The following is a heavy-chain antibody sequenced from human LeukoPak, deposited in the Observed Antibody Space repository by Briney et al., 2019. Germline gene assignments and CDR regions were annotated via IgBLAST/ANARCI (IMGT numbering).Heavy chain of an antibody. Sequence: GGSLRLSCAASGFTFSSYGMHWVRQAPGKGLEWVAFIRYDGSNKYYADSVKGRFTISRDNSKNSLYLQMNSLRAEDTAVYYCAKDPNSSGWYYYFDYWGQGTLVTVSS. CDR3: AKDPNSSGWYYYFDY. V-gene: IGHV3-30*02. CDR2: IRYDGSNK. D-gene: IGHD6-19*01. CDR1: GFTFSSYG. J-gene: IGHJ4*02.